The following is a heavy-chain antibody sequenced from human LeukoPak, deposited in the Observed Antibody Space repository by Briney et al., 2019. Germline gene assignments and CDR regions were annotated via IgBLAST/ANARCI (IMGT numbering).Heavy chain of an antibody. Sequence: GGTLRLSCAASGFTFSSYGMSWVRQAPGKGLEWVSYISSSSSTIYYADSVKGRFTISRDNAKNSLYLQMNSLRAEDTAVYYCARNAFVDCSSTSCYYDYWGQGTLVTVSS. CDR3: ARNAFVDCSSTSCYYDY. CDR1: GFTFSSYG. J-gene: IGHJ4*02. V-gene: IGHV3-48*01. D-gene: IGHD2-2*01. CDR2: ISSSSSTI.